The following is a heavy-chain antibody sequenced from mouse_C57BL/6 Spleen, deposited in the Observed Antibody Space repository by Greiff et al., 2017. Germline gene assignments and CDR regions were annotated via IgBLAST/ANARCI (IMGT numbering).Heavy chain of an antibody. CDR3: ARLGTVVADY. Sequence: VKLQESGPELVKPGASVKISCKASGYSFTSYYIHWVKQRPGQGLEWIGWIYPGSGNTKYNEKFKGKATLTADTSSSTAYMQLSSLTSEDSAVYYCARLGTVVADYWGQGTTLTVSS. V-gene: IGHV1-66*01. D-gene: IGHD1-1*01. CDR1: GYSFTSYY. J-gene: IGHJ2*01. CDR2: IYPGSGNT.